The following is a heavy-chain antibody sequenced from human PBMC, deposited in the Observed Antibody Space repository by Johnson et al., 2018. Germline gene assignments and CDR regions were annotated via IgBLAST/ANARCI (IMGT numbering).Heavy chain of an antibody. Sequence: QVQLVQSGGGVVQPGRSXRLSCAASGFTFSSYGMQWVRQAPGKGLEWVAVIWYDGSLKYYADSVKGRFTVSRDNSKNTLYLQMNSLRAEDTAVYYCAKDKSSWDLDAFDIWGQGTMVTVSS. D-gene: IGHD6-13*01. CDR1: GFTFSSYG. CDR2: IWYDGSLK. J-gene: IGHJ3*02. CDR3: AKDKSSWDLDAFDI. V-gene: IGHV3-33*06.